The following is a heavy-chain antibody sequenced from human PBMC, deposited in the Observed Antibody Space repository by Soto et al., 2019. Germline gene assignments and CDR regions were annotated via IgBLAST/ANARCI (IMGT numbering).Heavy chain of an antibody. J-gene: IGHJ5*02. CDR3: ARDFGPLRLGELSAGP. CDR2: VRSKAYGGTT. D-gene: IGHD3-16*02. CDR1: GFTFGDYA. Sequence: PGGSLRLSCSASGFTFGDYAMNWFRQAPGEGLEWVGFVRSKAYGGTTEYAASVKGRFTISRDDSKSIAYLQMNSLKTEDTAVYYCARDFGPLRLGELSAGPWGPGILVTVSS. V-gene: IGHV3-49*03.